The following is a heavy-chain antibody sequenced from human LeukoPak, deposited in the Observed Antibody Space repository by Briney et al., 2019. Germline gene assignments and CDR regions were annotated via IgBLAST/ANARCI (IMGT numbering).Heavy chain of an antibody. Sequence: GGSLRLSCAASGFTFSSYGMHWVRQAPGKGLEWVAFIRYDGSNKYYADSVKGRFTISRDNSKNTLYLQMNSLRAEYTAVYYCARDGRNDYGEDDAFDIWGQGTMVTVSS. D-gene: IGHD4/OR15-4a*01. CDR3: ARDGRNDYGEDDAFDI. CDR1: GFTFSSYG. CDR2: IRYDGSNK. V-gene: IGHV3-30*02. J-gene: IGHJ3*02.